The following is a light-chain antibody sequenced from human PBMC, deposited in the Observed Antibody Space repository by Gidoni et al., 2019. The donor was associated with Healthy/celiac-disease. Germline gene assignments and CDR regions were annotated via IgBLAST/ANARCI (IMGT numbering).Light chain of an antibody. Sequence: EIVLTQSPGTLSLSPGERATLSCRASQSVSRSYLAWYQQKPGQAPRLLNYGADSRATGIPDRCSGSGSGTDFTLTISRLEPEDFAVYDCQQYGSSPITFXGXTKVEIK. V-gene: IGKV3-20*01. CDR2: GAD. J-gene: IGKJ4*02. CDR1: QSVSRSY. CDR3: QQYGSSPIT.